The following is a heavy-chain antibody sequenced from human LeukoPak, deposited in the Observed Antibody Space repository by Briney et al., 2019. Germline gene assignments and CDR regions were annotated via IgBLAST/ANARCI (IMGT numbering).Heavy chain of an antibody. CDR3: AKEVQSSWSYYYYYGMDV. CDR2: ISGSGGST. Sequence: PGGSLRLSCAASGFTFSSYAMSWARQAPGKGLEWVSAISGSGGSTYYADSVKGRFTISRDNSKNTLYLQMNSLRAEDTAVYYCAKEVQSSWSYYYYYGMDVWGQGTTVTVSS. V-gene: IGHV3-23*01. CDR1: GFTFSSYA. J-gene: IGHJ6*02. D-gene: IGHD6-13*01.